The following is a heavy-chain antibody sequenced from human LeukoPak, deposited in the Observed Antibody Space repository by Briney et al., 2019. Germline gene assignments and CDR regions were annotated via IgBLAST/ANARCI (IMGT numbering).Heavy chain of an antibody. CDR3: ARAANWFGEQVYYYYYMDV. V-gene: IGHV3-33*01. Sequence: PGRSLRLSCAASGFTFSSYGMHWVRQAPGKGLEWVAVIWYDGSNKYYADSVKGRFTISRDNFKNTLYLQMNSLRAEDTAVYYCARAANWFGEQVYYYYYMDVWAKGPRSPSP. J-gene: IGHJ6*03. D-gene: IGHD3-10*01. CDR2: IWYDGSNK. CDR1: GFTFSSYG.